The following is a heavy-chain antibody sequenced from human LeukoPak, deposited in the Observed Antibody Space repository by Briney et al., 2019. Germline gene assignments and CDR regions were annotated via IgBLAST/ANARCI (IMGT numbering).Heavy chain of an antibody. CDR3: ARVGHSYGDYSGSGPNDY. Sequence: PGGSLRLSCAASGFTFSSYWMHWVRQAPGKGLVWVSRINSDGSSTSYADSVKGRFTISRDNAKNTLCLQMNSLRAEDTAVYYCARVGHSYGDYSGSGPNDYWGQGTLVTVSS. CDR2: INSDGSST. V-gene: IGHV3-74*01. CDR1: GFTFSSYW. J-gene: IGHJ4*02. D-gene: IGHD4-17*01.